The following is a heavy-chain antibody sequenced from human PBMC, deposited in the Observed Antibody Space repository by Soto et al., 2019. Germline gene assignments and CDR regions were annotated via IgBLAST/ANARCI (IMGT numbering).Heavy chain of an antibody. V-gene: IGHV4-28*01. CDR2: IYYSGSA. J-gene: IGHJ4*02. D-gene: IGHD3-10*01. Sequence: SETLSLSCAVSGYSISSSNWWGWIRQPPGKGLEWIGYIYYSGSAYYNPSLKSRVTMSVDTSKNQFSLKMSSVTAVDTAVYYCARSSPAGYYFDYWGQGTLVTVSS. CDR3: ARSSPAGYYFDY. CDR1: GYSISSSNW.